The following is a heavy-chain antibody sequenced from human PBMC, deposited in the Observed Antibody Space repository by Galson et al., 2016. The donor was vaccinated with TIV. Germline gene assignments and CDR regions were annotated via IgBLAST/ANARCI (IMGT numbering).Heavy chain of an antibody. CDR2: ISYDGSNK. Sequence: PGKGLEWVGLISYDGSNKWYADSVKGRFTISRDNSKNTLYLQMNSLRVEDTAVYYCAKVGARGYGDYPYYLAYWGQGTLVTVSS. V-gene: IGHV3-30*18. J-gene: IGHJ4*02. D-gene: IGHD4-17*01. CDR3: AKVGARGYGDYPYYLAY.